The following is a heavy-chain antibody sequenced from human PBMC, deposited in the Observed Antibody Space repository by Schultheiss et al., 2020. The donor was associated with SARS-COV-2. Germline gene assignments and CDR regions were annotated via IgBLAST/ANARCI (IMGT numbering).Heavy chain of an antibody. CDR2: ISYDGSNK. D-gene: IGHD2-8*01. V-gene: IGHV3-30*18. Sequence: GGSLRLSCAASGFTFSDYYMTWIRQAPGKGLEWVAVISYDGSNKYYAESVKGRFTIARDNSKDTLYLQMNSLRAEDTAVYYCAKDPTNGVSSRQGCAFDIWGRGTMVTVSS. J-gene: IGHJ3*02. CDR1: GFTFSDYY. CDR3: AKDPTNGVSSRQGCAFDI.